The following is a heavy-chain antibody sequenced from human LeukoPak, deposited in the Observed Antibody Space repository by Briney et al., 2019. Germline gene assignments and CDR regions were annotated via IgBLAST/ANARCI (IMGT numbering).Heavy chain of an antibody. CDR2: ISGSGGST. Sequence: GGSLRLSCAASGFTFSSYAMSWVRQAPGKGLEWVSAISGSGGSTYYADSVKGRFTISRDNSKNTLYLQMNSLRAEDTAVYYCAASPVWFGEFDYWGQGTLVTVPS. J-gene: IGHJ4*02. D-gene: IGHD3-10*01. V-gene: IGHV3-23*01. CDR3: AASPVWFGEFDY. CDR1: GFTFSSYA.